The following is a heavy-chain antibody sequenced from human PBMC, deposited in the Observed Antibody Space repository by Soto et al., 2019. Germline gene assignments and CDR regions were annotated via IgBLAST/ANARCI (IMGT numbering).Heavy chain of an antibody. CDR3: ARVRQLVSYFYYYMDV. CDR1: GYTFTNCG. CDR2: ISAYNGDT. D-gene: IGHD6-6*01. J-gene: IGHJ6*03. V-gene: IGHV1-18*01. Sequence: ASVKVCCKASGYTFTNCGITWVRQAPGQGLEWMGWISAYNGDTRYTQRLQGRVTMTTDTSTSTAYMELRGLRSDDTAVYYCARVRQLVSYFYYYMDVWGKGTTVTVSS.